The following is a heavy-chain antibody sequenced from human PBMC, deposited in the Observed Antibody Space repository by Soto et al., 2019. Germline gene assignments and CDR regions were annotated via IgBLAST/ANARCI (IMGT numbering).Heavy chain of an antibody. CDR3: ARDKITGLFEY. V-gene: IGHV4-34*01. CDR1: GGSFSGYY. D-gene: IGHD2-8*02. J-gene: IGHJ4*02. CDR2: INHSGST. Sequence: QVQLQQWGAGLLKPSETLSLTCAVYGGSFSGYYCTWIRQPPGTGLEWLGEINHSGSTNYNPSLKSRVTISVDTSKNQFSLKLTSVTAADTAVYYCARDKITGLFEYWGQGTLVTVSS.